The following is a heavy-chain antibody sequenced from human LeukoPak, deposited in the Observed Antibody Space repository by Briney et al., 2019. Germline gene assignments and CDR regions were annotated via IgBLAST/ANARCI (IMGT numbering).Heavy chain of an antibody. Sequence: GGSLRLSCAASGFTFDDYGMSWVRQAPGKGLEWVSGINWNGGSTGYVDSVKGRFTISRDNSKNSLYLQMNSLRAEDTALYYCAKDTTNYYDSSGYFDYWGQGTLVTVSS. D-gene: IGHD3-22*01. V-gene: IGHV3-20*04. CDR2: INWNGGST. CDR1: GFTFDDYG. J-gene: IGHJ4*02. CDR3: AKDTTNYYDSSGYFDY.